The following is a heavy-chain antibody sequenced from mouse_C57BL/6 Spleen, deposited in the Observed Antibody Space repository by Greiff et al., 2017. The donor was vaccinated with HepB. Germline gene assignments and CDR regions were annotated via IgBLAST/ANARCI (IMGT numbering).Heavy chain of an antibody. CDR2: IYPGDGDT. CDR1: GYAFSSYW. D-gene: IGHD2-4*01. J-gene: IGHJ1*03. V-gene: IGHV1-80*01. CDR3: ARGGYDYDGYFDV. Sequence: QVQLQQSGAELVKPGASVKISCKASGYAFSSYWMNWVKQRPGKGLEWIGQIYPGDGDTNYNGKFKGKATLTADKSSSTAYMQLSSLTSEDSAVYFCARGGYDYDGYFDVWGTGTTVTVSS.